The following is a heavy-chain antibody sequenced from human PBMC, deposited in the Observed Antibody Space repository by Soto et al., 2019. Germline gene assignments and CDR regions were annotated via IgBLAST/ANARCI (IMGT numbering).Heavy chain of an antibody. J-gene: IGHJ6*02. D-gene: IGHD2-21*02. CDR2: IYYNGSP. CDR1: YGSISSGGYY. Sequence: PSETLSLTCTGSYGSISSGGYYWSWIRQRPGKGLEWIGYIYYNGSPYYNPSLRSRVSISVDRSNNQFSLELTSVTAADTAVYYCARGNCGGDCYSYYYYGMDVWGQGTTVTVSS. V-gene: IGHV4-31*03. CDR3: ARGNCGGDCYSYYYYGMDV.